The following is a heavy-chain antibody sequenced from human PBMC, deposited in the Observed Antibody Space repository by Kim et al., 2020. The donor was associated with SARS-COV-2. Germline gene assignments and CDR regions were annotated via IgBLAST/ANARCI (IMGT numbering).Heavy chain of an antibody. D-gene: IGHD2-2*01. V-gene: IGHV3-21*01. CDR2: ISSSSSYI. Sequence: GGSLRLSCAASGFTFSSYSMNWVRQAPGKGLEWVSSISSSSSYIYYADSVKGRFTISRDNAKNSLYLQMNSLRAEDTAVYYCARDRTSWDYCSSTSCAYDAFDIWGQGTMVTVSS. CDR1: GFTFSSYS. J-gene: IGHJ3*02. CDR3: ARDRTSWDYCSSTSCAYDAFDI.